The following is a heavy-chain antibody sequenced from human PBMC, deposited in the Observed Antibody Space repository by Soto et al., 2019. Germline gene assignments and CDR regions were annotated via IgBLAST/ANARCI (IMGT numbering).Heavy chain of an antibody. D-gene: IGHD6-6*01. V-gene: IGHV2-5*01. CDR1: GFSLSTSGVG. CDR2: IYWSGDE. CDR3: ARGLATLPVFAFDI. J-gene: IGHJ3*02. Sequence: SGPTLVNPTQTLTLTCSFSGFSLSTSGVGVGWIRQSPGKALEWLAPIYWSGDEHYRPSLKSRLSIIKDTSKNHVVLIMTDMDPVDTATYYCARGLATLPVFAFDIWGQGTMVTVSS.